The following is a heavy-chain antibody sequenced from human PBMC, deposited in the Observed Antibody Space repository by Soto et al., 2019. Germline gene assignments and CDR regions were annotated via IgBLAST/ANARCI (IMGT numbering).Heavy chain of an antibody. CDR2: IIPIFGTA. D-gene: IGHD1-20*01. Sequence: SVKVSCKSSGGTFSSYSISWVRQAPGQGLEWMGGIIPIFGTANYAQKFQGRVTITADESTSTAYMELSSLRSEDTAVYYCARGRVITGFYYYGMDVWGQGTTVTVSS. CDR1: GGTFSSYS. CDR3: ARGRVITGFYYYGMDV. V-gene: IGHV1-69*13. J-gene: IGHJ6*02.